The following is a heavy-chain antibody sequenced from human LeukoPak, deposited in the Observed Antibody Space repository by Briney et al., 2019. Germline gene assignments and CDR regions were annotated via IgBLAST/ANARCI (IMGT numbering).Heavy chain of an antibody. CDR1: GFIFREYA. CDR2: ITASDYTT. D-gene: IGHD4-17*01. CDR3: ARDPNGDYIGAFDN. J-gene: IGHJ3*02. Sequence: PGGSLRLSCAVSGFIFREYAMTWVRQAPGKGLEWVSSITASDYTTYADSVKGGFTISRDNSKNTLYLQMDSLRGDDTALYHCARDPNGDYIGAFDNWGQGTMVTVSS. V-gene: IGHV3-23*01.